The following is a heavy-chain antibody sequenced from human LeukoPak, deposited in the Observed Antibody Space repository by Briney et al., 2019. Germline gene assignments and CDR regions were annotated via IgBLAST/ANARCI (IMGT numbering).Heavy chain of an antibody. CDR1: GDTINKYC. Sequence: SETLSLTCTVSGDTINKYCWSSVRQPPGKGLEWIGYIYTSGSTDYNPSLKSRVTMSVDTSKNQVSMEQRFLTAADTAVYYCATSYDVKTAPYDLWGQGTLVTVSS. J-gene: IGHJ5*02. D-gene: IGHD3-10*02. CDR2: IYTSGST. V-gene: IGHV4-4*09. CDR3: ATSYDVKTAPYDL.